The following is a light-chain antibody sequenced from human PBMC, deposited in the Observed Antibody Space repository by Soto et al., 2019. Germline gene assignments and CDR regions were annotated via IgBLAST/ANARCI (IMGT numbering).Light chain of an antibody. V-gene: IGLV2-14*01. CDR2: QVS. J-gene: IGLJ3*02. Sequence: QSVLTQPASVSGSPGQSITISCTGTSSDVGGYNFVSWYQHHPGKAPKLIIYQVSNRPSGASNRFSGSKSGNTASLTISGLQAEDEADYYCSSYRGTTTLVVCGGGTKLTVL. CDR1: SSDVGGYNF. CDR3: SSYRGTTTLVV.